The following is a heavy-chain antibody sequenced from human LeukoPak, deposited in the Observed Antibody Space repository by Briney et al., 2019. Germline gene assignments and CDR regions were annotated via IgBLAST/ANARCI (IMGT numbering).Heavy chain of an antibody. Sequence: ASVKVSCKASGYTFTRYYMHWVRQAPGQGLEWMGIINPSGGSTSYAQKFQGRVTMTRDMSTSTVYMELSSLRSEDTAVYYCATYSGSHKKWFDPWGQGTLVTVSS. CDR1: GYTFTRYY. D-gene: IGHD1-26*01. CDR3: ATYSGSHKKWFDP. V-gene: IGHV1-46*01. CDR2: INPSGGST. J-gene: IGHJ5*02.